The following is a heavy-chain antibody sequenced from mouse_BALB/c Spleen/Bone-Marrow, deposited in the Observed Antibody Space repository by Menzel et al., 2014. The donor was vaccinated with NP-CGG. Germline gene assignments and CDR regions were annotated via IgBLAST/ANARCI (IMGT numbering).Heavy chain of an antibody. CDR3: ARKKSRLGLWFAY. D-gene: IGHD3-1*01. CDR1: GYTFTSYW. V-gene: IGHV1-61*01. J-gene: IGHJ3*01. CDR2: VDPSDSET. Sequence: VQRVESGAELVRPGASVKLSCKASGYTFTSYWMNWVKQRPGQGLEWIGMVDPSDSETHYNQMFKDKATLTVDKSSSTAYMQLSSLTSEDSAVYYCARKKSRLGLWFAYWGQGTLVTVSA.